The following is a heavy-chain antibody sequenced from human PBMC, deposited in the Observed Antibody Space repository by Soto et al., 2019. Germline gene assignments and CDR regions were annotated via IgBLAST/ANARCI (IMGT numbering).Heavy chain of an antibody. Sequence: PGGSLRLSCAASGFAFTNYGMPWVRQAPGKGLEWVAFVSNDGSRKYYADSVKGRFTISRDNSENTIYLQMTSLRREDTAVFYCARDVAMPSGLGLGYWGQGALVTVSS. CDR1: GFAFTNYG. D-gene: IGHD6-25*01. CDR2: VSNDGSRK. CDR3: ARDVAMPSGLGLGY. V-gene: IGHV3-30*03. J-gene: IGHJ4*02.